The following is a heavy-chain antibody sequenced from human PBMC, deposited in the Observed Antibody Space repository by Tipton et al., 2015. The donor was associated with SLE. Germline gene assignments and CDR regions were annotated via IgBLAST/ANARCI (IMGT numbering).Heavy chain of an antibody. J-gene: IGHJ4*02. CDR1: GFTFDDYA. CDR2: ISWNSGSI. V-gene: IGHV3-9*03. Sequence: SLRLSCAASGFTFDDYAMHWVRQAPGKGLEWVSGISWNSGSIGYADSVKGRFTISRDNAKSTLYLQVGSLRPEDMAVYYCARGRDRYSGYEWGWYFDYWGQGTLVTVSS. CDR3: ARGRDRYSGYEWGWYFDY. D-gene: IGHD5-12*01.